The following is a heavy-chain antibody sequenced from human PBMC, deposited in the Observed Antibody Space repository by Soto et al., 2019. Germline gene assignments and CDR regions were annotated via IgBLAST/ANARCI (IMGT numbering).Heavy chain of an antibody. J-gene: IGHJ4*02. CDR2: LIPIFAAP. D-gene: IGHD3-3*01. V-gene: IGHV1-69*01. Sequence: QVQLVQSGAAVKKPGSSVKVSCKTSGGTFSNDGFSWVRQAPGQGLEWMRGLIPIFAAPNYAQKFQGRISITADESTSTVYMELKNLISEDTAMYYCAKDSRITIFGEGHLDFWGQGTLLTVSS. CDR1: GGTFSNDG. CDR3: AKDSRITIFGEGHLDF.